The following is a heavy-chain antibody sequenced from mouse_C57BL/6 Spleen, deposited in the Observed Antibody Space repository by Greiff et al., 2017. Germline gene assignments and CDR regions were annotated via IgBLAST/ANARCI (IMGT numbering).Heavy chain of an antibody. D-gene: IGHD1-1*01. CDR2: INPSSGYT. CDR1: GYTFTSYT. CDR3: ARGGYGSSYGYFDV. J-gene: IGHJ1*03. V-gene: IGHV1-4*01. Sequence: VQLQQSGAELARPGASVKMSCKASGYTFTSYTMHWVKQRPGQGLEWIGYINPSSGYTKYNQKFKDKATLTADKSASTAYMQLSSLTSEDSAVYYCARGGYGSSYGYFDVWGTGTTVTVSS.